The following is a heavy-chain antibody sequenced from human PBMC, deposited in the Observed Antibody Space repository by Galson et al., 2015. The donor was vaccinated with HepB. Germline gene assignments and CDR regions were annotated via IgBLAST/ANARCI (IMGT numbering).Heavy chain of an antibody. V-gene: IGHV3-53*04. CDR2: IYSGGST. CDR1: GFTVSSNY. CDR3: ARDALYYYGSGSYYSDAFDI. Sequence: SLRLSCAASGFTVSSNYMSWVRQAPGKGLEWVSVIYSGGSTYYADSVKGRFTISRHNSKNTLYLQMNSLRAEDTAVYYCARDALYYYGSGSYYSDAFDIWGQGTMVTVSS. J-gene: IGHJ3*02. D-gene: IGHD3-10*01.